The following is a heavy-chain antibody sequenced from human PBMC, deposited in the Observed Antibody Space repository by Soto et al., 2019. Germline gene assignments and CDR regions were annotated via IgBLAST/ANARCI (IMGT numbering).Heavy chain of an antibody. CDR3: AEDTAMASWYFDL. CDR2: ISSSGGNT. D-gene: IGHD5-18*01. CDR1: GLTFSSYA. J-gene: IGHJ2*01. Sequence: EVQLLESGGGLVQPGGSLRLSCAASGLTFSSYAMSWVRQAPGKGLEWVSGISSSGGNTYYADSVKGRFTISRDNSKNTLYLQLNSLRAGDTAVYYCAEDTAMASWYFDLWGRGTLVTVSS. V-gene: IGHV3-23*01.